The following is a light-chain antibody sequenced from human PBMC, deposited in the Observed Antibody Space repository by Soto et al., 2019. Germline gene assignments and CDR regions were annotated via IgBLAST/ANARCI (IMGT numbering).Light chain of an antibody. V-gene: IGKV3-15*01. CDR3: QQYNNWPPWT. Sequence: EIVMTQSPATLSVSPLEITTLSFRASQRVSRNLAWYQQKPGQAPRLLIYDASTRATGIPDRFSGSGSETEFTLTISSLQSEHYAIYYCQQYNNWPPWTFGQGTKVDIK. CDR2: DAS. J-gene: IGKJ1*01. CDR1: QRVSRN.